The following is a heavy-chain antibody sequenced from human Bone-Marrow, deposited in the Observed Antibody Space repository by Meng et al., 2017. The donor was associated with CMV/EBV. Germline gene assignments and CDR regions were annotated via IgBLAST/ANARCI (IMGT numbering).Heavy chain of an antibody. Sequence: GGSLRLSCAASGFTFSSYAMHWVRQAPGKGLEWVAVISYDGSNKYYADSVKGRFTISRDNSKNTLYLQMNSLRAEDTAVYYCARDPPKTGYWGQGTLVTVSS. J-gene: IGHJ4*02. CDR3: ARDPPKTGY. CDR2: ISYDGSNK. V-gene: IGHV3-30-3*01. CDR1: GFTFSSYA.